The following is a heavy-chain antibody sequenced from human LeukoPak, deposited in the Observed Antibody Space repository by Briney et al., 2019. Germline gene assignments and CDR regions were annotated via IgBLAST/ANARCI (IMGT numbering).Heavy chain of an antibody. CDR1: GYSFTSYW. CDR2: IYPGDSDT. CDR3: ARPILDSGSYSCYFDY. D-gene: IGHD1-26*01. V-gene: IGHV5-51*01. J-gene: IGHJ4*02. Sequence: GESLKISCKGSGYSFTSYWIGWVRQMPGKGLEWMGIIYPGDSDTRYSPSFQGQVTISADKSISTAYLQWSSLKASDTAMYYCARPILDSGSYSCYFDYWGQGTLVTVSS.